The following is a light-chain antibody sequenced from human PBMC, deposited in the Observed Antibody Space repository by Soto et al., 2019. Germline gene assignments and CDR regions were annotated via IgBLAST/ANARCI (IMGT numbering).Light chain of an antibody. Sequence: DIQMTQSPSSLSASVGDSVTITCRASQSISTYLNWYQQKPGKAPKLLLYAASSLQSGVPSRFGGSGSGTDFTLTIISLQPEDFSAYYCQQSYMTPRTFGQGTKVEI. J-gene: IGKJ1*01. V-gene: IGKV1-39*01. CDR3: QQSYMTPRT. CDR1: QSISTY. CDR2: AAS.